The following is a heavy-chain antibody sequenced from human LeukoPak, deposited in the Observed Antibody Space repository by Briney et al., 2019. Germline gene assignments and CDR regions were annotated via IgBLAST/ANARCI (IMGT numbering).Heavy chain of an antibody. CDR1: GFTFTSSA. CDR2: IVVGGSNA. V-gene: IGHV1-58*02. CDR3: AAEVSVGLVAAPPPYFDY. J-gene: IGHJ4*02. Sequence: SVRVSCKASGFTFTSSAMQWVRQARGQGLEWIAWIVVGGSNANNTQKFQERVTSTTNMTKSTTHMELSSMRSEDTAVYYCAAEVSVGLVAAPPPYFDYWGQGTLVTVSA. D-gene: IGHD5-12*01.